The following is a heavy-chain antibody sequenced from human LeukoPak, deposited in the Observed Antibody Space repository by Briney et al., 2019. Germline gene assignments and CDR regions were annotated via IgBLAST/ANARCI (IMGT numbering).Heavy chain of an antibody. CDR2: INPNSGGT. J-gene: IGHJ4*02. CDR3: ASGDDYSNYWYY. D-gene: IGHD4-11*01. V-gene: IGHV1-2*02. Sequence: ASVKVSCKASGYTFTGYYMHWVRQAPGQGLEWMRWINPNSGGTNYAQKFQGRVTMTRDTSISTAYMELNRLRSDDTAVYYCASGDDYSNYWYYWGQGTLVTVSS. CDR1: GYTFTGYY.